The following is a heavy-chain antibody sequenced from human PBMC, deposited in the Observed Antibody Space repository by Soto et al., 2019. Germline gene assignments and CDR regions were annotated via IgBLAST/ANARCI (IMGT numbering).Heavy chain of an antibody. V-gene: IGHV1-69*01. CDR3: ARGPLAIFGVVTSDWYFDL. J-gene: IGHJ2*01. CDR2: IIPIFGTA. D-gene: IGHD3-3*01. Sequence: QVQLVQSGAEVKKPGSSVKVSCKASGGTFSSYAISWVRQAPGQGLEWMGGIIPIFGTANYAQKFQGRVTITADESKSTAYMELSSLRSEDTAVYYCARGPLAIFGVVTSDWYFDLWGRDTLVTVSS. CDR1: GGTFSSYA.